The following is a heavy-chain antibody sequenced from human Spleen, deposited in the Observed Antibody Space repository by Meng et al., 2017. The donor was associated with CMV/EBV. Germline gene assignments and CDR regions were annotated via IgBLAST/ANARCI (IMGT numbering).Heavy chain of an antibody. CDR2: IRCDGSNK. V-gene: IGHV3-30*02. CDR1: GFTFSNAW. J-gene: IGHJ4*02. D-gene: IGHD3-3*01. CDR3: ATSDFGVVIFG. Sequence: GESLKISCAASGFTFSNAWMTWVRQAPGKGLEWVAFIRCDGSNKYYADSVKGRFTISRDNSKNTLYLQMNSLRAEDTAVYYCATSDFGVVIFGRGQGTLVTVSS.